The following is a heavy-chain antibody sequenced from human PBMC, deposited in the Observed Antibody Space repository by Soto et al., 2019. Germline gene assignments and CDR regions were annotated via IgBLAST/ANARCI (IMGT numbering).Heavy chain of an antibody. V-gene: IGHV1-18*04. J-gene: IGHJ6*02. CDR1: GYTFISHG. CDR3: ARVSSAIVVVPDYGMDV. Sequence: QVQLVQSGVEVKKPGASVKVSCKASGYTFISHGISWVRQSPGQGLEWMGWISGKNGNTNYAQKLQGRVTLTTDTSTITAYMELRSLRSDDTAVYYCARVSSAIVVVPDYGMDVWGQGTTVTVS. D-gene: IGHD2-15*01. CDR2: ISGKNGNT.